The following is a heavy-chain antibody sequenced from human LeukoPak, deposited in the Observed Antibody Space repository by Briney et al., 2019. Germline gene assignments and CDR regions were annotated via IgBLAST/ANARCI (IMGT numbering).Heavy chain of an antibody. CDR1: GGSFSGNY. CDR2: INHSGST. CDR3: ARLRHDRSGYYWFGP. V-gene: IGHV4-34*01. D-gene: IGHD3-22*01. J-gene: IGHJ5*02. Sequence: SETLSLTCAVYGGSFSGNYWSWIRQPPGKGLEWIGEINHSGSTNYNPSLKSRVTISVDTSKNQFSLKLSSVTAADTAVYFCARLRHDRSGYYWFGPWGRGTLVTVSS.